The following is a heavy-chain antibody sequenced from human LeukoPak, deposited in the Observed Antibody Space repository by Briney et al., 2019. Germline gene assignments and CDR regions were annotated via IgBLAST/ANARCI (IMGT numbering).Heavy chain of an antibody. CDR3: ARAGIFGVVPFDY. D-gene: IGHD3-3*01. CDR1: GGTFSSYA. J-gene: IGHJ4*02. Sequence: SVKVSCKASGGTFSSYAISWVRQAPGQGLEWMGGIIPIFGTANYAQKFQGRVTITADKSTSTAYMELRSLRSDDTAVYYCARAGIFGVVPFDYWGQGALVTVSS. CDR2: IIPIFGTA. V-gene: IGHV1-69*06.